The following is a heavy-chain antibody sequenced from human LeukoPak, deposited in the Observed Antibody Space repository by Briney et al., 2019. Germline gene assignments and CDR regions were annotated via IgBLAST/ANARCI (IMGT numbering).Heavy chain of an antibody. CDR3: ARDTGVSGYNQPQPYNRFDP. J-gene: IGHJ5*02. CDR1: GFTFSSYG. CDR2: IWYDVSNK. D-gene: IGHD5-12*01. Sequence: PGRSLIHSCAAPGFTFSSYGMHWVRPAPGRGLEWVALIWYDVSNKYYAHSVKGRFTISRDNTKNTRYMQMNSLRAEDTPVYYCARDTGVSGYNQPQPYNRFDPWGQGTLVTVSS. V-gene: IGHV3-33*01.